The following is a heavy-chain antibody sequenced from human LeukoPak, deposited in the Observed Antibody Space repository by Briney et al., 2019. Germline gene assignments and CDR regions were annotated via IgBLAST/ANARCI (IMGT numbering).Heavy chain of an antibody. J-gene: IGHJ6*02. D-gene: IGHD2-21*02. Sequence: GGSLRLSCAASGFTVSSNYMSWVRQAPGKGLEWVSVIYSGGATYYADSVKGRFAISRDNAKNTLYLQMNSLRAEDTAVYYCSRDSLSSCGGDCYSGLDVWGQGTTVTVSS. V-gene: IGHV3-53*01. CDR2: IYSGGAT. CDR1: GFTVSSNY. CDR3: SRDSLSSCGGDCYSGLDV.